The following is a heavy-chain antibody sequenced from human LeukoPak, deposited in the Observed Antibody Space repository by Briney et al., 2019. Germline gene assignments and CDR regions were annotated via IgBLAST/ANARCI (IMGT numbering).Heavy chain of an antibody. J-gene: IGHJ4*02. Sequence: PGGSLRLSCAASGFTFSNHYMNWVRQAPGKGLEWVSSISSGSSSIYYADSVKGRFTISRDNTKSSLYLQMNSLRAEDTAVYYWASNYGGWGQGTLVTVSS. CDR3: ASNYGG. CDR1: GFTFSNHY. V-gene: IGHV3-21*04. D-gene: IGHD4-11*01. CDR2: ISSGSSSI.